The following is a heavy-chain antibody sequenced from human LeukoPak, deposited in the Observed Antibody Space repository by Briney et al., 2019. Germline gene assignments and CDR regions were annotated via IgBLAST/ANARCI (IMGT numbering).Heavy chain of an antibody. Sequence: GGSLRLSCAASGFTFSSYGMHWDRQAPGKGLEWVAVISYDGSNKYYADSVKGRFTISRDNSKNTLYLQMNSLRAEDTAVYYCAKGQWLVLFPDYWGQGTLVTVSS. CDR3: AKGQWLVLFPDY. J-gene: IGHJ4*02. CDR2: ISYDGSNK. D-gene: IGHD6-19*01. V-gene: IGHV3-30*18. CDR1: GFTFSSYG.